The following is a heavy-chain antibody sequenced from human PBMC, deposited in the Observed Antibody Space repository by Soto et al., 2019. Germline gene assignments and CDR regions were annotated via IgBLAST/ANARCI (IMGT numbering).Heavy chain of an antibody. D-gene: IGHD2-15*01. V-gene: IGHV3-23*01. J-gene: IGHJ4*02. CDR3: AKDPPLGYCSGGDCYSGTLDY. CDR1: GFTISSYA. CDR2: ISGSGGRT. Sequence: EVQLLESGGGLVQPGGSLRLSCAASGFTISSYAMNWVRQAPGKGLEWVSGISGSGGRTYYTDSVKGRFTISRDNSKNTLFLQMNSLRAEDTAVYFCAKDPPLGYCSGGDCYSGTLDYWGQGTLVTVSS.